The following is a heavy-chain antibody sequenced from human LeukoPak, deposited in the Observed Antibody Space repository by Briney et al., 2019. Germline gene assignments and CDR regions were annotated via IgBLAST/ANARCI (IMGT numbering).Heavy chain of an antibody. D-gene: IGHD4/OR15-4a*01. Sequence: GGSLRLSCAASGFTFSSYWMSWVRQAPGKGLEWVAHINQDGSEKYYVDSVKGRFTISRDNSKNTLYLQMNSLRAEDTAVYYCARRAGAYSHPYDYWGQGTLVTVSS. CDR1: GFTFSSYW. CDR3: ARRAGAYSHPYDY. CDR2: INQDGSEK. V-gene: IGHV3-7*03. J-gene: IGHJ4*02.